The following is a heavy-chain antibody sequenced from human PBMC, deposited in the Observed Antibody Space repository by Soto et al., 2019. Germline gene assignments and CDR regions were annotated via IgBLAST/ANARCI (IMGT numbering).Heavy chain of an antibody. CDR3: ARERFLEWFRYGMDV. D-gene: IGHD3-3*01. J-gene: IGHJ6*02. V-gene: IGHV2-70*01. CDR2: IDWDDDK. CDR1: GFSLSTSGMC. Sequence: GSGPTLVNPTQTLTLTCTFSGFSLSTSGMCVSWIRQPPGKALEWLALIDWDDDKYYSTSLKTRLTISKDTSKNQVVLTMTNMDPVDTATYYCARERFLEWFRYGMDVWGQGTTVTVSS.